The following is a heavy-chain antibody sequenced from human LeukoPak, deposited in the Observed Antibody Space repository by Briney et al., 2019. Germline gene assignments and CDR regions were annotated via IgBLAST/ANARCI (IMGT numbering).Heavy chain of an antibody. Sequence: GGSLRLSCVASKFIFIDSPMHWVRQPPGKGLQWVAVISPDGTSKYYADSVKGRFTISRDNSKDTLFLQMESLRIEDMAVYYCAKDWRWNQNIYGMNVWGQGTTVIVSS. CDR2: ISPDGTSK. CDR1: KFIFIDSP. J-gene: IGHJ6*02. CDR3: AKDWRWNQNIYGMNV. D-gene: IGHD1-14*01. V-gene: IGHV3-30-3*01.